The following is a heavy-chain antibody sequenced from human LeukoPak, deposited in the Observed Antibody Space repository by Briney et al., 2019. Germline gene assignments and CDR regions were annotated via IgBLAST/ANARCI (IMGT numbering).Heavy chain of an antibody. CDR3: ARGSPVEAAGTAYFHH. J-gene: IGHJ1*01. V-gene: IGHV1-2*04. CDR1: GYTFTDYY. Sequence: ASVKVSCKASGYTFTDYYMHWVRQAPGQGLEWMGWINPKSGDTKYAQESQGWVTMTRDTSISTAYIELSRSRSDDTAMYYCARGSPVEAAGTAYFHHWGQGTLVTVSS. CDR2: INPKSGDT. D-gene: IGHD6-13*01.